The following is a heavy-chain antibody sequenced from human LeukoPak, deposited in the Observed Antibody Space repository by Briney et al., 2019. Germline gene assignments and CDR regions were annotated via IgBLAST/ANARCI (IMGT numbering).Heavy chain of an antibody. CDR3: ARGRGDSRGTSFDS. Sequence: PSETLSLTCTASGDSISIYYWSWIRQPPGKGLEWIGYIYYTGSTTYNPSLKSRLTISIDTSKNQFSLNLVSLTAADTAAYYCARGRGDSRGTSFDSWGEGTLVSVCS. V-gene: IGHV4-59*01. CDR1: GDSISIYY. J-gene: IGHJ4*02. D-gene: IGHD3-22*01. CDR2: IYYTGST.